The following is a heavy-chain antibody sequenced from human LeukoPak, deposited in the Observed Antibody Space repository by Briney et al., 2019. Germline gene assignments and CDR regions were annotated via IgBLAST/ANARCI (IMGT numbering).Heavy chain of an antibody. V-gene: IGHV3-21*01. D-gene: IGHD3-22*01. Sequence: GGSLRLSCAASGFTFNSYSMNWVRQAPGKGLEWVSSISSSSSYIYYADSVEGRFTISRDNAKNSLYLQMNSLRAEDTAVYYCARSQLGSRNYYDSSGYGYWGQGTLVTVSS. J-gene: IGHJ4*02. CDR3: ARSQLGSRNYYDSSGYGY. CDR2: ISSSSSYI. CDR1: GFTFNSYS.